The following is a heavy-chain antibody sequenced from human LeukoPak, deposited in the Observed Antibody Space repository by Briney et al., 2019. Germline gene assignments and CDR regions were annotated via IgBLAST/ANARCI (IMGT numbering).Heavy chain of an antibody. CDR2: INHSGST. D-gene: IGHD4-17*01. CDR3: ARMSPGTYGDYDS. V-gene: IGHV4-34*01. J-gene: IGHJ5*01. Sequence: SETLSLTCAVYGGSFSGYYWGWIRQPPGKGLEWIGEINHSGSTNYNPSLKSRVTISVDTSKNQFSLKLSSVTAADTAVYYCARMSPGTYGDYDSWGQGTLVTVSS. CDR1: GGSFSGYY.